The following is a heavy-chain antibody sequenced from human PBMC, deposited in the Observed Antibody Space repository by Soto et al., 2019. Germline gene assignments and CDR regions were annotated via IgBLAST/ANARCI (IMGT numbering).Heavy chain of an antibody. CDR2: INHSGST. CDR3: ARGPSSYDFWSGYLGGYYYYGMDV. Sequence: PSETLSLTCAVYGGSFSGYYWSWIRQPPGKGLEWIGEINHSGSTNYNPSLKSRVTISVDTSKNQFSLKLSSVTAADSAVYYCARGPSSYDFWSGYLGGYYYYGMDVWGQGTTVTVSS. V-gene: IGHV4-34*01. CDR1: GGSFSGYY. J-gene: IGHJ6*02. D-gene: IGHD3-3*01.